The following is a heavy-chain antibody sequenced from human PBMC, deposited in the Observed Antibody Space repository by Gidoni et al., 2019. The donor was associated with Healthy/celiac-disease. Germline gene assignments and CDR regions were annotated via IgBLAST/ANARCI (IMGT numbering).Heavy chain of an antibody. CDR2: ISSNGGST. CDR3: ASREGAY. CDR1: GFTFSSYA. D-gene: IGHD1-26*01. V-gene: IGHV3-64*01. Sequence: EVQLVESGGGLVQPGGSLRLSCAASGFTFSSYAMHWVRQAPGKGLEYVSAISSNGGSTYYANSVKGRFTISRDNSKNTLYLQMGSLRAEDMAVYYCASREGAYWGQGTLVTVSS. J-gene: IGHJ4*02.